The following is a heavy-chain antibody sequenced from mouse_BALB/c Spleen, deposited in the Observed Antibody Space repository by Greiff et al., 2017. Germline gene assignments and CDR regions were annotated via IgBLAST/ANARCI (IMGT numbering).Heavy chain of an antibody. D-gene: IGHD3-2*01. CDR1: GFTFSSYA. CDR2: ISSGGSYT. CDR3: ARRLDSSGRYYAMDY. J-gene: IGHJ4*01. Sequence: DVHLVESGGDLVKPGGSLKLSCAASGFTFSSYAMSWVRQTPEKRLEWVATISSGGSYTYYPDSVKGRFTISRDNAKNTLYLQMSSLRSEDTAMYYCARRLDSSGRYYAMDYWGQGTSVTVSS. V-gene: IGHV5-9-3*01.